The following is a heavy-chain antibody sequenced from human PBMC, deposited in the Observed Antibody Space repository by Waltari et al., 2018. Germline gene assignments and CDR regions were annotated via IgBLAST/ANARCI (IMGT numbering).Heavy chain of an antibody. CDR2: IYSGAEV. Sequence: EVQLVESGGGLIQPGGSLSLSCAASGFTVSSNYMTCIRQAPGKGLEWFSGIYSGAEVHYGDSVKGRFTISRDKNKNTVDLQMNTLRIEDTAIYYCARDVAMGLFGIPDHHGWDVWGQGTTVIVSS. CDR1: GFTVSSNY. D-gene: IGHD3-10*01. J-gene: IGHJ6*02. V-gene: IGHV3-53*01. CDR3: ARDVAMGLFGIPDHHGWDV.